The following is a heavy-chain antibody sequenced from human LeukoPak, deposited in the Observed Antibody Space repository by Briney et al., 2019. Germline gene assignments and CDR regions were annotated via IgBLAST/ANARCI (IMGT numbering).Heavy chain of an antibody. V-gene: IGHV4-39*01. D-gene: IGHD6-13*01. CDR1: GGSISSSSYY. J-gene: IGHJ4*02. Sequence: SETLSLTCTVSGGSISSSSYYWGWIRQPPGKGLEWIGSIYYSGSTYYNPSLKSRVTISVDTSKNQFSLKLSSVTAADTAVYYCARHVSSSWYINFDYWGQGTLVTVSS. CDR3: ARHVSSSWYINFDY. CDR2: IYYSGST.